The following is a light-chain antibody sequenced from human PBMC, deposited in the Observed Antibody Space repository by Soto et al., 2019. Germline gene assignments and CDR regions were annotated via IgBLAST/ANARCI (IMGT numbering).Light chain of an antibody. CDR2: GAS. CDR1: QSVSSSY. J-gene: IGKJ3*01. CDR3: QQYGSSPFT. Sequence: EIVLTQSPGTLSLSPGERATLSCRASQSVSSSYLAWYQQKPGQATRLLIYGASSRATGIPGRFRGSGSGTDFTLTISSLEPEDFAVYYCQQYGSSPFTFGPGTKVDIK. V-gene: IGKV3-20*01.